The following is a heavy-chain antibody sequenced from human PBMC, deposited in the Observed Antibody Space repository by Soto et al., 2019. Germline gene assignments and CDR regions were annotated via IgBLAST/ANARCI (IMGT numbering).Heavy chain of an antibody. D-gene: IGHD3-16*01. Sequence: SETLSLTCPVSGGSSSSYYLSWIRQPAGKGLEWIGRIYTSGSTNYNPSLKSRVTMSVDTSKNQFSLKLSSVTAADTAVYYCARWGDYGMDVWGQGTTVTVSS. V-gene: IGHV4-4*07. J-gene: IGHJ6*02. CDR3: ARWGDYGMDV. CDR2: IYTSGST. CDR1: GGSSSSYY.